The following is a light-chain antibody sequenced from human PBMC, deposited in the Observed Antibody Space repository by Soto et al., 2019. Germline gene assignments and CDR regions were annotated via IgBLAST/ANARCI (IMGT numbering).Light chain of an antibody. V-gene: IGKV3-20*01. J-gene: IGKJ1*01. CDR2: GAS. Sequence: EIVLTQSPGTLSLSPGERATLSCRASQSVSSGYLAWYQQKPGQPPRLLIYGASSRATGIPDRFSGSGSGTDFTLTISRLEPEDFAVYYCQQYNSSPRTFGQGTKVEIK. CDR1: QSVSSGY. CDR3: QQYNSSPRT.